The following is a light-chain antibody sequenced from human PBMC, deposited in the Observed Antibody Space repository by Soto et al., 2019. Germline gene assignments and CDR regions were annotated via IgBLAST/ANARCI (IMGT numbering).Light chain of an antibody. CDR2: DVT. J-gene: IGLJ1*01. V-gene: IGLV2-14*03. CDR1: SSDVGGYNY. Sequence: QSVLTQPASVSGSPGQSITISCTGTSSDVGGYNYVSWYQHHPGKAPNLIIYDVTNRPSGVSNPFSGSKSGNTASLTISGLQPEDEADYYCSSYTTSNTRQIAFGTGTKVTVL. CDR3: SSYTTSNTRQIA.